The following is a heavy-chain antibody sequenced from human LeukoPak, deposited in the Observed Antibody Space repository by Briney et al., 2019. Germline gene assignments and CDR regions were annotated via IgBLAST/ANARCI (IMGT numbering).Heavy chain of an antibody. J-gene: IGHJ4*02. D-gene: IGHD3-9*01. CDR1: GYSISSGYY. Sequence: SETLSLTCTVSGYSISSGYYWGWIRQPPGKGLEWIGSIYYSGSTYYNPSLKSRVTISVDTSKNQFSLKLSSVTAADTAVYYCARDTRTYYDILTGYYLGSEFDYWGQGTLVTVSS. CDR3: ARDTRTYYDILTGYYLGSEFDY. V-gene: IGHV4-38-2*02. CDR2: IYYSGST.